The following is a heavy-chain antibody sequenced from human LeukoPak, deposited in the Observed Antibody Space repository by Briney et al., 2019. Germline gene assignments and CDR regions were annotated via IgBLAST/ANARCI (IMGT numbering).Heavy chain of an antibody. Sequence: GGSLRLSCAASGFTFSNAWTDWVRQAPGKGLEWVSVIYSGGSTYYADSVKGRFTISRDNSKNTLYLQMNSLRAEDTAVYYCARVNDYYFDYWGQGTLVTVSS. CDR1: GFTFSNAW. D-gene: IGHD2-21*02. CDR2: IYSGGST. J-gene: IGHJ4*02. CDR3: ARVNDYYFDY. V-gene: IGHV3-53*01.